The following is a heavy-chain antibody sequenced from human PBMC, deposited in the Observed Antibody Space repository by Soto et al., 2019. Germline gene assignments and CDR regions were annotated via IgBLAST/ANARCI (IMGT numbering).Heavy chain of an antibody. CDR3: ASAGAYCGGDCPP. J-gene: IGHJ5*02. Sequence: GASVKVSCKASGGTFSSYAISWVRQAPGQGLEWMGGIIPIFGTANYAQKFQGRVTITADESTSTAYMELSSLRSEDTAVYYCASAGAYCGGDCPPWGQGTLVTVPQ. V-gene: IGHV1-69*13. CDR1: GGTFSSYA. CDR2: IIPIFGTA. D-gene: IGHD2-21*02.